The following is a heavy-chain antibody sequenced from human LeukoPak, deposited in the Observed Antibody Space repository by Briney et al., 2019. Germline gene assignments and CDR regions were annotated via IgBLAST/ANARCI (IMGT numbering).Heavy chain of an antibody. CDR1: GGSISSYY. CDR2: IYTSGST. V-gene: IGHV4-4*07. J-gene: IGHJ3*02. CDR3: ARVYSSGWYESDAFDI. Sequence: SETLSLTCTVSGGSISSYYWSWIRQPAGKGLEWIGRIYTSGSTNYNPSLKSRVTMSVDTSKNQFSLKLSSVTAADTDVYYCARVYSSGWYESDAFDIWGQGTMVTVSS. D-gene: IGHD6-19*01.